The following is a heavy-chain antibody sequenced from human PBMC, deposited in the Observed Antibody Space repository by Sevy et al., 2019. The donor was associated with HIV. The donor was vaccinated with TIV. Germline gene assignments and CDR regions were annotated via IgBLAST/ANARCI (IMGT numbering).Heavy chain of an antibody. CDR2: IYSGGST. J-gene: IGHJ5*02. CDR1: GFTVSSNY. V-gene: IGHV3-66*01. D-gene: IGHD3-22*01. CDR3: GRGVIVVANNWFDP. Sequence: GGSLRLSCAASGFTVSSNYMSWVRQAPGKGLEWVSVIYSGGSTYYADSVKGRFTISRDNSKNTLYLQMNSLRAEDTAVYYCGRGVIVVANNWFDPWGQGTLVTVSS.